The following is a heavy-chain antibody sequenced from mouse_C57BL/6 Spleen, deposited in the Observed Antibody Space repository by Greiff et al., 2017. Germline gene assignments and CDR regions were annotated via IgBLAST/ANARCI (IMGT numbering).Heavy chain of an antibody. J-gene: IGHJ4*01. Sequence: QVQLQQPGAELVKPGASVKLSCKASGYTFTSYWMHWVKQRPGQGLEWIGMIHPNSGSTNYNEKFKYKATLTVDKSSSTAYIQLSSLTSEDSAVYYCARRRIYYDYDYYAMDYWGQGTSVTVSS. D-gene: IGHD2-4*01. V-gene: IGHV1-64*01. CDR1: GYTFTSYW. CDR3: ARRRIYYDYDYYAMDY. CDR2: IHPNSGST.